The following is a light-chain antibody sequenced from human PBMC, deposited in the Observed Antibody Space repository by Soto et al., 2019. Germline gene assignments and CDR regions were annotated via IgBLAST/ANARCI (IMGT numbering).Light chain of an antibody. CDR3: TAWDDSLNGVL. V-gene: IGLV1-44*01. CDR1: SSNIGGNT. Sequence: QSVLTQPPSASGTPGQRVTISCSGSSSNIGGNTVNWYQKFPGTAPKLLIYSSILRPSGVPDRFSGSKSGTSASLAISGLQSEDEADYYCTAWDDSLNGVLFGGGTKLTVL. CDR2: SSI. J-gene: IGLJ2*01.